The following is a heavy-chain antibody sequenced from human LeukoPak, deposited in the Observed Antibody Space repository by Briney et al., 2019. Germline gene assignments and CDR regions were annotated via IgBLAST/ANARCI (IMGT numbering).Heavy chain of an antibody. J-gene: IGHJ3*02. CDR3: ARVIRRGILWFGSGAFDI. CDR2: TYYRSKWYN. V-gene: IGHV6-1*01. D-gene: IGHD3-10*01. Sequence: SQTLSLTCAISGDSVSSNSAAWNWIRQSPSRGLEWLGRTYYRSKWYNDYAVSVKSRITINPDTSKNQFSLQLNSVTPADTAVYYCARVIRRGILWFGSGAFDIWGQGTMVTVSS. CDR1: GDSVSSNSAA.